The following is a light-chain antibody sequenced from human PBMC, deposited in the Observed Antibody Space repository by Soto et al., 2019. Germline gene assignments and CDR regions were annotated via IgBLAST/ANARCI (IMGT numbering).Light chain of an antibody. J-gene: IGLJ2*01. CDR1: SDTIASNY. V-gene: IGLV6-57*04. CDR3: QSYYSNHQV. Sequence: NFMLTQPHSVSESPGKTVTISCTRSSDTIASNYVQWYQQRPGSAPTTVIYEDNQRPPGVPDRFSGSIDSSSNSSSLTISGLKAEEEADYFCQSYYSNHQVVGGGTQLTVL. CDR2: EDN.